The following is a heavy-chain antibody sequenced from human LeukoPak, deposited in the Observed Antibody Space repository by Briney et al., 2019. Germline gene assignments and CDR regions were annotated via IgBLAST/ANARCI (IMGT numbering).Heavy chain of an antibody. CDR3: AREIGYSSSWDFDY. CDR1: GYTFTSYG. D-gene: IGHD6-13*01. J-gene: IGHJ4*02. V-gene: IGHV1-18*01. Sequence: ASVKVSCKASGYTFTSYGVSWVRQAPGQGLEWMGWISAYNGNTNYAQKLQGRVTMTTDTSTSTAYMELRSLRSDDTAVYYCAREIGYSSSWDFDYWGQGTLVTVSS. CDR2: ISAYNGNT.